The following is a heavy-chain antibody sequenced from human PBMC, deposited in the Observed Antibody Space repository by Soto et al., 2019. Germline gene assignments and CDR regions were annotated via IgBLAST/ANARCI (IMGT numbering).Heavy chain of an antibody. CDR1: GGSVSSGSYY. V-gene: IGHV4-61*01. J-gene: IGHJ4*02. D-gene: IGHD3-22*01. Sequence: SETLSLTCTVSGGSVSSGSYYWSWIRQSPGKGPEWIGYIYYSGSTNYNPALKSRVPISVDTSKNQFSLKLSSVTAADTAVYYCARRDYYDSSGYPPFDYWRQGTLVPVSS. CDR3: ARRDYYDSSGYPPFDY. CDR2: IYYSGST.